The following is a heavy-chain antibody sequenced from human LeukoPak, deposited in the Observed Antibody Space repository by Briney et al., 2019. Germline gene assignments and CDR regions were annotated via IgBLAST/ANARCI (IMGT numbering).Heavy chain of an antibody. CDR2: ISWNSGSI. Sequence: GGSLRLSCAASGFTFSNFATSWVRQAPGKGLEWVSGISWNSGSIGYADSVKGRFTISRDNAKNSLYLQMNSLRAEDTALYYCAKSGSYSDYYYGMDVWGQGTTVTVSS. CDR3: AKSGSYSDYYYGMDV. D-gene: IGHD1-26*01. V-gene: IGHV3-9*01. CDR1: GFTFSNFA. J-gene: IGHJ6*02.